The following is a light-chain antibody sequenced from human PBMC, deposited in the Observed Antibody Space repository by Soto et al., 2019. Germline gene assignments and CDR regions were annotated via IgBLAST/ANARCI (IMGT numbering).Light chain of an antibody. Sequence: DIVMTQSPDSLAVSLGERATINCKSSQSVLYSSNNKNYLVWYQQKPGQPPKLLIYWASTRESGVPDRFSGSGSLTDFTLTISSLQAEDVAVYYCQQYYSTPLTFGGGTKVEIK. CDR1: QSVLYSSNNKNY. J-gene: IGKJ4*01. CDR3: QQYYSTPLT. V-gene: IGKV4-1*01. CDR2: WAS.